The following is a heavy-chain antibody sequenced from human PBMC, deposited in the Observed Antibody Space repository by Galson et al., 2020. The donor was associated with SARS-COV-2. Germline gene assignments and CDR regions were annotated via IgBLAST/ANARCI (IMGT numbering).Heavy chain of an antibody. Sequence: PSVKVSCKVSGYTLTELSMHWVRQAPGKGLEWMGGFDPEDGETIYAQKFQGRVTMTEDTSTDTAYMELSSLRSEDTAVYYCATGPFEFGDPLSWFDPWGQGTLVTVSS. V-gene: IGHV1-24*01. CDR2: FDPEDGET. CDR3: ATGPFEFGDPLSWFDP. D-gene: IGHD3-10*01. CDR1: GYTLTELS. J-gene: IGHJ5*02.